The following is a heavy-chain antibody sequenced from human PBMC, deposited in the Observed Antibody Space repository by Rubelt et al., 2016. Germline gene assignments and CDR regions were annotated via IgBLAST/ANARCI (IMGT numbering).Heavy chain of an antibody. Sequence: TFSSYWMHWVRQAPGKGLVWVSRINSDGSSTSYADSVKGRFTISRDNAKNTLYLQMNSLRAEGTAVYYCARGAYCSGGSCSQPDYYYYGMDVWGQGTTVTVSS. CDR2: INSDGSST. CDR3: ARGAYCSGGSCSQPDYYYYGMDV. J-gene: IGHJ6*02. D-gene: IGHD2-15*01. CDR1: TFSSYW. V-gene: IGHV3-74*01.